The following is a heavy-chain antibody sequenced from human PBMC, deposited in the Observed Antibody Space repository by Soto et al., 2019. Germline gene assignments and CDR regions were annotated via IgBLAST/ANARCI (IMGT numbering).Heavy chain of an antibody. Sequence: SVKVYCKACGCTFSSYAISWVRQAPGQGLEWMGGIIPIFGTANYAQKFQGRVTITADESTSTAYMELSSLRSEDTAVYYCARGFPGSFHILGQGTMVTVSS. CDR3: ARGFPGSFHI. V-gene: IGHV1-69*13. CDR2: IIPIFGTA. J-gene: IGHJ3*02. CDR1: GCTFSSYA.